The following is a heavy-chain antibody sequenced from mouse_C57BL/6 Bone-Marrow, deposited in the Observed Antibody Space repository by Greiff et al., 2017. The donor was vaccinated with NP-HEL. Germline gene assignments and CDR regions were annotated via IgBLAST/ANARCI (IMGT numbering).Heavy chain of an antibody. D-gene: IGHD4-1*01. J-gene: IGHJ1*03. Sequence: VQVVESGAELARPGASVKLSCKASGYTFTSYGISWVKQRTGQGLEWIGEIYPRSGNTYYNEKFKGKATLTADKSSSTAYMELRSLTSEDSAVYFCARCWGEERYFDVWGTGTTVTVSS. V-gene: IGHV1-81*01. CDR1: GYTFTSYG. CDR2: IYPRSGNT. CDR3: ARCWGEERYFDV.